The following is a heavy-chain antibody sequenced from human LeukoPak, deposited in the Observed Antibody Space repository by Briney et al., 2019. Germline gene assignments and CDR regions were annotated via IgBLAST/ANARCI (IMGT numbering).Heavy chain of an antibody. CDR2: ISGDGGST. CDR3: AQGDRSSSGSYYAFDY. D-gene: IGHD3-22*01. V-gene: IGHV3-43*02. J-gene: IGHJ4*02. Sequence: PGGSLRLSCAASGFTFDDYAMHWVRQAPGKGLEWVSLISGDGGSTYYADSVKGRFTISRDNSKNSLYLQMNSLRTEDTALYYCAQGDRSSSGSYYAFDYWGQGTLVTVSS. CDR1: GFTFDDYA.